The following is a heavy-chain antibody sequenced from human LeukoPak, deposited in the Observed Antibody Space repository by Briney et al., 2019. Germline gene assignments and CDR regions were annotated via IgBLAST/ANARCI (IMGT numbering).Heavy chain of an antibody. Sequence: PGGSLRLSCAASGFTFSNYGMHWVRQAPGKGLEWVAVIWYDGSSKYYADSVKGRFTISRDNAKNSLYLQLNSLRAEDTAVYYCARVPRSSRIPIFRWGQGTLVTVSS. CDR3: ARVPRSSRIPIFR. J-gene: IGHJ4*02. CDR2: IWYDGSSK. CDR1: GFTFSNYG. V-gene: IGHV3-33*01. D-gene: IGHD3-3*01.